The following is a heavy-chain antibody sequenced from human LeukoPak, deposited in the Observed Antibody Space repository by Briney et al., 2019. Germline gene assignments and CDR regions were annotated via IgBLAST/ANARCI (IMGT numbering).Heavy chain of an antibody. V-gene: IGHV3-23*01. CDR3: AKAYCSSTSCYLEY. Sequence: GGSLRLSCAASGFTFSSYAMSWVRQAPGKGLEWVSAISGSGGSTYYADSVKGRFTISRDNSKNTLYLQMNSLRAEDTAVYYCAKAYCSSTSCYLEYWGQGTLVTVSS. CDR1: GFTFSSYA. CDR2: ISGSGGST. J-gene: IGHJ4*02. D-gene: IGHD2-2*01.